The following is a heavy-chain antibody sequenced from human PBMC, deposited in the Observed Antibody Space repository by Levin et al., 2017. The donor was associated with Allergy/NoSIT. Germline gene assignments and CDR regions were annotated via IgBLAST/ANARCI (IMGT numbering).Heavy chain of an antibody. CDR3: ARVYGLGSSWYGGWFWFDY. D-gene: IGHD6-13*01. V-gene: IGHV4-59*01. Sequence: SQTLSLTCTVSGGSIRSYYWSWIRQPPGKGLEWIGYIYYSGSTNYNPSLKSRVTISVDTSKNQFSLKLSSVTAADTAVYYCARVYGLGSSWYGGWFWFDYWGQGTLVTVSS. CDR2: IYYSGST. CDR1: GGSIRSYY. J-gene: IGHJ4*02.